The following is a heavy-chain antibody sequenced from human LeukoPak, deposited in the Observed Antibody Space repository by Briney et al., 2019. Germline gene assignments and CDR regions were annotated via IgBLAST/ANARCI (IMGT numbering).Heavy chain of an antibody. CDR2: ISGSGGST. CDR3: AKDDKWLKLPFDI. V-gene: IGHV3-23*01. D-gene: IGHD6-19*01. CDR1: GFTFSSYG. J-gene: IGHJ3*02. Sequence: GGTLRLSCAASGFTFSSYGMSWVRQAPGKGLEWVSAISGSGGSTYYADSVKGRFTISRDNSKNTLYLQMNSLRAEDTAVYYCAKDDKWLKLPFDIWGQGTMVTVSS.